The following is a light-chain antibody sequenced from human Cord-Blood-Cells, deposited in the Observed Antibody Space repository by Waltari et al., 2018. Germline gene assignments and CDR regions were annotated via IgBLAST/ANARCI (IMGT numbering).Light chain of an antibody. J-gene: IGKJ1*01. CDR1: QSICSY. CDR3: QQSYSTPRT. CDR2: AAS. V-gene: IGKV1-39*01. Sequence: IQMTQSPSSLSASVGDRVTITCRASQSICSYLNWYQQKPGKAPKLLIYAASSLQSGVPSRFSGSGSGTDFTLTISSLQPEDFATYYCQQSYSTPRTFGQGTKVEIK.